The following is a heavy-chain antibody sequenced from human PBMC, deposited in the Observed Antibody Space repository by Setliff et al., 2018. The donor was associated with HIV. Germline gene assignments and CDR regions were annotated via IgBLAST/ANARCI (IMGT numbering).Heavy chain of an antibody. Sequence: GGSLRLSCAASGFTFSSYWMSWVRQAPGKGLEWVANIKQDGSEKYYVDSVKGRFIASTDNAKNSLFLEMNSLKAEDTAVYYCARAYNVYDYRFDSSGYDYWGQGTLVTVSS. CDR2: IKQDGSEK. CDR1: GFTFSSYW. V-gene: IGHV3-7*03. D-gene: IGHD3-22*01. CDR3: ARAYNVYDYRFDSSGYDY. J-gene: IGHJ4*02.